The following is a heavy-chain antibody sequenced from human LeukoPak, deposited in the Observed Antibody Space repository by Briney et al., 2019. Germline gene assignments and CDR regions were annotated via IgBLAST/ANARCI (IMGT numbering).Heavy chain of an antibody. V-gene: IGHV4-61*01. D-gene: IGHD2-2*02. CDR1: GGSASSGSYY. Sequence: PSETLSLTCTVSGGSASSGSYYWSWVRQPPGTGLEWLGYIYYSGSTNYNPSLKSRVTISVDTSKNQFSLKLSSVTAADTAVYYCARARCSSTSCYIDYYYGMDVWGKGTTVTVSS. J-gene: IGHJ6*04. CDR2: IYYSGST. CDR3: ARARCSSTSCYIDYYYGMDV.